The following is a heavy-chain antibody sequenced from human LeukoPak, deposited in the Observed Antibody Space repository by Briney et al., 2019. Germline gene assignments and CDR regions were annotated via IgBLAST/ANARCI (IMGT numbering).Heavy chain of an antibody. J-gene: IGHJ4*02. CDR3: AREQWPNYYCDY. CDR2: IWYDGSNK. CDR1: GFTFSSYG. V-gene: IGHV3-33*01. D-gene: IGHD6-19*01. Sequence: GRSLRLSCAASGFTFSSYGMHWVRQAPGKGLEWVAVIWYDGSNKYYADSVKGRFTISRDNSKNTLYLQMNSLRAEDTAVYHCAREQWPNYYCDYWGQGTLVTVSS.